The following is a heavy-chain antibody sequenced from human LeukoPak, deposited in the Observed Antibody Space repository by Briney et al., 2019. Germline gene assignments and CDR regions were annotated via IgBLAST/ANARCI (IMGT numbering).Heavy chain of an antibody. Sequence: SETLSLTCTVSGGSISSYYWGWIRQPPGKGLEWIGSIYYSGSTYYNPSLKSRVTISVDTSKNQFSLKLRSVTAADTAVYYCATWRLWYDSSGYFFDYWGQGTLVTVSS. V-gene: IGHV4-39*01. D-gene: IGHD3-22*01. CDR3: ATWRLWYDSSGYFFDY. J-gene: IGHJ4*02. CDR2: IYYSGST. CDR1: GGSISSYY.